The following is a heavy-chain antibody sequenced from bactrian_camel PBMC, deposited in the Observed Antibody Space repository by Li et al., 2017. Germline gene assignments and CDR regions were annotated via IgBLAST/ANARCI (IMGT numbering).Heavy chain of an antibody. CDR2: ISGGGGTT. Sequence: HVQLVESGGELVQPGGSLRLSCAASGFSFSIYWMYWVRQAPGKGLEWVSSISGGGGTTYYSESVKGRFTISTDNARKTLFLQMNDLKSDDTAMYVCAADRTRNCPSNPSFRVDDYNFWGQGTQVTVS. V-gene: IGHV3S1*01. J-gene: IGHJ4*01. D-gene: IGHD2*01. CDR1: GFSFSIYW. CDR3: AADRTRNCPSNPSFRVDDYNF.